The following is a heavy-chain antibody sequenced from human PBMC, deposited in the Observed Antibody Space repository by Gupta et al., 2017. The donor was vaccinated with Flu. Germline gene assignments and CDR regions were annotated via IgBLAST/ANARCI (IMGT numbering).Heavy chain of an antibody. D-gene: IGHD6-6*01. CDR3: ARGIAGRLEDYYFYYMDI. V-gene: IGHV3-33*01. J-gene: IGHJ6*03. CDR2: IWFDGNNE. Sequence: MHWVRPAPGKGLEWVAAIWFDGNNEYYADSVKGRFTVSRDNSKNTLYLQMNSLRAEDTAVYYCARGIAGRLEDYYFYYMDIWGKGTKVTVSS.